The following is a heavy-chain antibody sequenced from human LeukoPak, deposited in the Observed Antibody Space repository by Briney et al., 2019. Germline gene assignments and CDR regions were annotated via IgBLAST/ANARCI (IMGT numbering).Heavy chain of an antibody. Sequence: GGSLRLSCAASGFTFSSYEMNWVRQAPGKGLEWVSHITDRGRTIYYADVVKRRFTISRDNAKNSLYLQMDSLRADDTAVYYCARMYFHILTGLHYWYFDLWGRGTLVTVSS. CDR3: ARMYFHILTGLHYWYFDL. CDR2: ITDRGRTI. D-gene: IGHD3-9*01. J-gene: IGHJ2*01. CDR1: GFTFSSYE. V-gene: IGHV3-48*03.